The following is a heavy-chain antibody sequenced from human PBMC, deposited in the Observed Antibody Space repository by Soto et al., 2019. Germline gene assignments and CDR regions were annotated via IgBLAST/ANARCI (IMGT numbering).Heavy chain of an antibody. CDR1: GFSLSTSGVG. CDR2: IYWDDDK. J-gene: IGHJ5*02. V-gene: IGHV2-5*02. D-gene: IGHD3-10*01. CDR3: AHSPPIPGGVENWFDP. Sequence: QITLKESGPTLVKPTQTLTLTCTFSGFSLSTSGVGVGWIRQPPGKALEWLALIYWDDDKRYSPSLKSRLTITXXTXKXXVVLTMTNMDPVDTATYYCAHSPPIPGGVENWFDPWGQGTLVTVSS.